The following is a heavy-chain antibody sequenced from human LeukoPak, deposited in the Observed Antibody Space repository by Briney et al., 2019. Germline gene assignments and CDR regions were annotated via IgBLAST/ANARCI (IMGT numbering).Heavy chain of an antibody. CDR1: GFTFSSYG. CDR3: AKMSCCYSTPEPPDY. V-gene: IGHV3-30*02. J-gene: IGHJ4*02. D-gene: IGHD2-21*02. Sequence: GGSLRLSCAASGFTFSSYGMHWVRQAPGKGLEWVAFIRYDGSNKYYADSVKGRFTISRDNSKNTLYLQMNSLRAEDTAVYYCAKMSCCYSTPEPPDYWGQGTLVTVSS. CDR2: IRYDGSNK.